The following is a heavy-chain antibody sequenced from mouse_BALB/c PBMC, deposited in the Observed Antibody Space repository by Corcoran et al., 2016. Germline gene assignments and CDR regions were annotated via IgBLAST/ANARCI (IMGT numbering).Heavy chain of an antibody. V-gene: IGHV5-17*01. CDR3: VCRECVRSVSGIDV. D-gene: IGHD1-1*01. CDR2: ISSSSSYI. J-gene: IGHJ1*01. CDR1: GFTFSSYS. Sequence: EVQLVESGGGLVKPGGSLRLSCAASGFTFSSYSMNWVRQAPGKGLEWVSSISSSSSYIDYADSVKGRSTISRDNAKNSLYLQMNSLRAEDTAVYYCVCRECVRSVSGIDVWGQGTTVTVSS.